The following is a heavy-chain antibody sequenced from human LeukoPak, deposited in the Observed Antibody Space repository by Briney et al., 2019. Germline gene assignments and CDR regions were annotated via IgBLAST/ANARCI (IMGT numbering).Heavy chain of an antibody. V-gene: IGHV4-61*01. CDR2: IYYSGST. CDR3: ARTPGYCTDGICYGSTFGMDV. Sequence: SETLSLTCTVSGGSVSSGTYYWSWIRQPPGKGLEWIGYIYYSGSTNYNPSLKSRDTISVDTTKNLFSLKLSSVTAADTAVYYCARTPGYCTDGICYGSTFGMDVWGQGTTVTVSS. CDR1: GGSVSSGTYY. J-gene: IGHJ6*02. D-gene: IGHD2-8*01.